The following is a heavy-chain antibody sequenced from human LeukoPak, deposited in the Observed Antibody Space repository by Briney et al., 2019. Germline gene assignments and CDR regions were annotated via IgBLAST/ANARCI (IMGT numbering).Heavy chain of an antibody. Sequence: SVKVFCKASGGTFSSYAISWVRQAPGQGLEWMGGIIPIFGTANYAQKFQGRVTITTDESTSTAYMELSSLRSEDTAVYYCARGEFDGSSGYGDAFDIWGQGTMVTVSS. CDR3: ARGEFDGSSGYGDAFDI. D-gene: IGHD3-22*01. CDR2: IIPIFGTA. J-gene: IGHJ3*02. CDR1: GGTFSSYA. V-gene: IGHV1-69*05.